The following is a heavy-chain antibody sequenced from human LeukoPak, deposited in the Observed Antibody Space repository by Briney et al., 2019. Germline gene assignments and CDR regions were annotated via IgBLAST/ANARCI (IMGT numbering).Heavy chain of an antibody. CDR3: ATSAGDYRAGHYYYMGV. CDR1: GYTFTGYY. CDR2: INPNTAGT. D-gene: IGHD4-11*01. J-gene: IGHJ6*03. Sequence: ASLKVSCKASGYTFTGYYFHWVRQAPGQGLEWMGWINPNTAGTNYAQKFLGGVTLTWDTSISTAYMELNRLTSDDTAVYYCATSAGDYRAGHYYYMGVWGKGTSVTVSS. V-gene: IGHV1-2*02.